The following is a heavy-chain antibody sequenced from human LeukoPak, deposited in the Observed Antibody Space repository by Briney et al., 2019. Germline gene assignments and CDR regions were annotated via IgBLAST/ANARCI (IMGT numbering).Heavy chain of an antibody. V-gene: IGHV3-11*05. CDR2: ISSSSSYT. Sequence: PGGSLRLSCAASGFTFSDYYMSWIRQAPGKGLEWVSYISSSSSYTNYADSVEGRFTISRDNAKNSLYLQMNSLRAEDTAVYYCARGSNTAMVTGYWGQGTLVTVSS. CDR3: ARGSNTAMVTGY. D-gene: IGHD5-18*01. J-gene: IGHJ4*02. CDR1: GFTFSDYY.